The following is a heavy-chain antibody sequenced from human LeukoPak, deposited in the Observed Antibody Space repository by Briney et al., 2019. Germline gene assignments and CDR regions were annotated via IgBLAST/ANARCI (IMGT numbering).Heavy chain of an antibody. CDR3: ARATSAGYSSGWSLLYYFDY. D-gene: IGHD6-19*01. CDR1: GYTFTSYG. J-gene: IGHJ4*02. V-gene: IGHV1-18*01. Sequence: ASVKVSCKASGYTFTSYGISWVRQAPGQGLEWMGWISAYNGNTNYAQKLQGRVTMTTDTSTSTAYMELRSLRSDDTAVYYCARATSAGYSSGWSLLYYFDYWGQGTLVTVSS. CDR2: ISAYNGNT.